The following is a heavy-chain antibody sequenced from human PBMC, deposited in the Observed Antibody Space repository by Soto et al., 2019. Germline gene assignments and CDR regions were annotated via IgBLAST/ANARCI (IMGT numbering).Heavy chain of an antibody. CDR3: ARQLYDYVWGRYRRYGMDV. J-gene: IGHJ6*02. Sequence: VESLKISCKGSGYSFTTYWIAWVRQMPGKGLEWMGIIYPGDSDTRYSLSFQGQVTISADKSISTAYLQWSSLKASDTAMYYCARQLYDYVWGRYRRYGMDVWGQGTTVTVSS. CDR2: IYPGDSDT. V-gene: IGHV5-51*01. D-gene: IGHD3-16*02. CDR1: GYSFTTYW.